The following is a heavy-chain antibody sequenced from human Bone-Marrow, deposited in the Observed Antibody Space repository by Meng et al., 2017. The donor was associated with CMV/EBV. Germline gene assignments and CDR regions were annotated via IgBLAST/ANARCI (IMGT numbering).Heavy chain of an antibody. V-gene: IGHV4-59*01. CDR3: ARSYEDIVVVPAADTAPRYYYYGMDV. Sequence: SETLSLTCTVSGGSISSYYWSWIRQPPGKGLEWIGYIYYSGSTNYNPSLKSRVTISVDTSKNQFSLKLSSVTAADTAVYYCARSYEDIVVVPAADTAPRYYYYGMDVWGQGTTVTGSS. CDR1: GGSISSYY. D-gene: IGHD2-2*01. CDR2: IYYSGST. J-gene: IGHJ6*01.